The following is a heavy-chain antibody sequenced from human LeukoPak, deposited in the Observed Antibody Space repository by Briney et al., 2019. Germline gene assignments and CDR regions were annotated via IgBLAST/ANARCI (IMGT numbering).Heavy chain of an antibody. CDR1: GYRFTSYW. Sequence: GESLKISCKGSGYRFTSYWIGWVRQMPGEGLEWMGIIYPGDSRTTYSPSFQGQVAISADKSISTAYLQWSSLKASDTAVYYCAKFHCSGPTCYNDYWGQGTPVTVSS. CDR3: AKFHCSGPTCYNDY. CDR2: IYPGDSRT. V-gene: IGHV5-51*01. J-gene: IGHJ4*02. D-gene: IGHD2-15*01.